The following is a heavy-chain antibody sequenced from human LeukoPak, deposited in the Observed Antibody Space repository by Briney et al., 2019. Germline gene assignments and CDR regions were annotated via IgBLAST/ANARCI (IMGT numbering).Heavy chain of an antibody. CDR3: AKDGDGYNGNFDY. V-gene: IGHV3-48*03. Sequence: GGSLRLSCAASGFTFSSYEMHWVRQAPGKGLEWVSYISSSGSTIYYADSLKGRFTISRDNAKNSLYLQMNSLRAEDTALYYCAKDGDGYNGNFDYWGQGNLVTVSS. D-gene: IGHD5-24*01. J-gene: IGHJ4*02. CDR1: GFTFSSYE. CDR2: ISSSGSTI.